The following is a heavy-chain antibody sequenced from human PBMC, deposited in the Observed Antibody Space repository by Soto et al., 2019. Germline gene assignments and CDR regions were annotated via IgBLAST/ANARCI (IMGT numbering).Heavy chain of an antibody. CDR3: ARATYYYDSSGYPPHWYFDL. CDR2: IYHSGST. CDR1: GGSISSGGYS. Sequence: LSLTCAVSGGSISSGGYSWSWIGQPRVKGREWIGYIYHSGSTYYNPSLKSRVTISVDRSKNQFSLKLSSVTAADTAVYYCARATYYYDSSGYPPHWYFDLWGRGTLVTVSS. D-gene: IGHD3-22*01. V-gene: IGHV4-30-2*01. J-gene: IGHJ2*01.